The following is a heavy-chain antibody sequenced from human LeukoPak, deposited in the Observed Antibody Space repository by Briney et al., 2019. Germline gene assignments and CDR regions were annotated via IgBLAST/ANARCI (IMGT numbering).Heavy chain of an antibody. CDR2: IIAYNGNT. CDR3: ARDNSAISDCSSASCFHFNY. D-gene: IGHD2-2*01. CDR1: GYTFTRYG. V-gene: IGHV1-18*01. J-gene: IGHJ4*02. Sequence: ASVKVSCKASGYTFTRYGITWVRQAPGQGLEWMVWIIAYNGNTNYAHKVQGRVTMTTDTSTSTAYMELRSLSSDDTAVYYCARDNSAISDCSSASCFHFNYWGQGTLVTVSS.